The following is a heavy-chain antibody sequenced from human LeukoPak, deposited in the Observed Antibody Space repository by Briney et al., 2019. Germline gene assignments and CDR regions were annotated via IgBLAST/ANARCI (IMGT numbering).Heavy chain of an antibody. CDR1: GFTFSSYG. V-gene: IGHV3-30*03. CDR2: ISYDGSNK. D-gene: IGHD5-12*01. Sequence: GGSLRLSCAASGFTFSSYGMHWVRQAPGKGLEWVAVISYDGSNKYYADSVKGRFTISRDNSKNTLYLQMNSLRAEDTAVYYCARMGGSGDLFDYWGQGTLVTVSS. CDR3: ARMGGSGDLFDY. J-gene: IGHJ4*02.